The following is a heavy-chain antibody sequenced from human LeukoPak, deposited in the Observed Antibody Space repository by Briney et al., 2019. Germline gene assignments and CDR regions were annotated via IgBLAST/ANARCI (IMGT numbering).Heavy chain of an antibody. CDR3: ARFSPPPT. V-gene: IGHV3-74*01. J-gene: IGHJ4*02. CDR1: GFTLSSYW. Sequence: GGSLRLSCAASGFTLSSYWMPWVRQAPGKGLVWVSRISSDGTITNYADSVKGRFTISRDNAKNTLYLQMNSLRVGDTAVYYCARFSPPPTWGQGTLVTVSS. CDR2: ISSDGTIT.